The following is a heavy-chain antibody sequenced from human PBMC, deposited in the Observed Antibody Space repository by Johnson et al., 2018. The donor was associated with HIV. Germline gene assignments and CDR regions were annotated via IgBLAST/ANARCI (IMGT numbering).Heavy chain of an antibody. CDR3: ARSKDCSGGSCPDAFDI. J-gene: IGHJ3*02. D-gene: IGHD2-15*01. V-gene: IGHV3-30*04. CDR2: IWYDGSNK. Sequence: QVQLVESGGGVVQPGRSLRLSCAASGFTFSSYAMHWVRQAPGKGLEWVAVIWYDGSNKYYIDSVKGRFTVSRDNSKNTLYLQMKSLRPEDTAVYYCARSKDCSGGSCPDAFDIWGQGTMVTVSS. CDR1: GFTFSSYA.